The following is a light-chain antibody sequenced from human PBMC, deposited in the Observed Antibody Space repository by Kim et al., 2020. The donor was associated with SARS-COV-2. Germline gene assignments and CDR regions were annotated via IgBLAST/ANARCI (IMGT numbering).Light chain of an antibody. J-gene: IGLJ3*02. Sequence: GQRVTIPCSGGSSNRGSNSVCWYRPLPGTAPKLLIYRNNRRPSGVPDRFSGSKSGTSASLASSGLRSEDEADYYCAAWDDSLSGPVFGGGTQLTVL. CDR3: AAWDDSLSGPV. V-gene: IGLV1-47*01. CDR1: SSNRGSNS. CDR2: RNN.